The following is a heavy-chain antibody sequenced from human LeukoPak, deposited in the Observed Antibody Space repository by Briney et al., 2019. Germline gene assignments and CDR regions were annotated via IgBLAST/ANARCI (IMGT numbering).Heavy chain of an antibody. CDR3: ARAQKYVATAFYYYYYMDV. V-gene: IGHV4-34*01. D-gene: IGHD5-12*01. J-gene: IGHJ6*03. CDR2: INHSGST. CDR1: GGSFSGYY. Sequence: PSETLSLTCAVYGGSFSGYYWSWIRQPPGKGLEWIGEINHSGSTNYNPSLKSRVTISVDTSKNQFSLKLSSVTAADTAVYYCARAQKYVATAFYYYYYMDVWGKGTTVTVSS.